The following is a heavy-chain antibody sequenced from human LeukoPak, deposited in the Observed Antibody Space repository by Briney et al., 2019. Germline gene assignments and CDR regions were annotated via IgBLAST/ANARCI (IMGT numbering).Heavy chain of an antibody. Sequence: GGSLRLSCAACGLTGSSNYMIWVRKAPGKGLEWVSVIYSGGSTYYADSGKGRFTLSRGNCKNTMYLQMNSLRAEDTAVYYCASEYSSGYYFYNWGQRTPVSVSS. CDR1: GLTGSSNY. CDR2: IYSGGST. D-gene: IGHD3-22*01. J-gene: IGHJ4*02. V-gene: IGHV3-53*01. CDR3: ASEYSSGYYFYN.